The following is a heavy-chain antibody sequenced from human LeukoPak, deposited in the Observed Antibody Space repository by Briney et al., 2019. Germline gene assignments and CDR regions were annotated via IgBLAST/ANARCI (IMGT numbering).Heavy chain of an antibody. J-gene: IGHJ3*02. CDR2: MSYSGST. V-gene: IGHV4-39*01. CDR3: GRHRPWGAFGI. CDR1: GDSISSSNYY. D-gene: IGHD7-27*01. Sequence: PSETLPLTCTVSGDSISSSNYYWGWIRQPPGKGLEWIVSMSYSGSTYYSPSLKSRVSISVDTSKNQFSLKLSSLTAADTAVYYCGRHRPWGAFGIWGQGTMVTVSS.